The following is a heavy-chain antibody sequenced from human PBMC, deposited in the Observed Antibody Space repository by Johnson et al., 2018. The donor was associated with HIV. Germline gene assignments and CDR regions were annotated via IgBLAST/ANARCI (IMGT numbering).Heavy chain of an antibody. CDR1: GFTFSSYG. CDR2: ISDDGTIT. D-gene: IGHD3-22*01. CDR3: VRDGNYYDRSGYRVDAFDV. J-gene: IGHJ3*01. V-gene: IGHV3-30*03. Sequence: QVQVVESGGGLVQPGGSLRLSCAASGFTFSSYGMHWVRQAPGKGLEGVAVISDDGTITDYADAVKGRFTISRDDSKNTLYLQMNSRGAGDTAVYYCVRDGNYYDRSGYRVDAFDVWGQGTMVTVSS.